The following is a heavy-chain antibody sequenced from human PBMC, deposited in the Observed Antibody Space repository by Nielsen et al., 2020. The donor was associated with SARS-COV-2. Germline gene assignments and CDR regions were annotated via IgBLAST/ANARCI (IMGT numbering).Heavy chain of an antibody. V-gene: IGHV4-59*08. J-gene: IGHJ4*02. Sequence: SATLSLTCTVSGGSISSYYWSWIRQPPGKGLEWIGYIYYSGSTNYNPSLKSRVTISVDTSKNQFSLKLSSVTAADTAVYYCSRLGPIFDYWGQGTLVTVSS. CDR2: IYYSGST. CDR3: SRLGPIFDY. CDR1: GGSISSYY.